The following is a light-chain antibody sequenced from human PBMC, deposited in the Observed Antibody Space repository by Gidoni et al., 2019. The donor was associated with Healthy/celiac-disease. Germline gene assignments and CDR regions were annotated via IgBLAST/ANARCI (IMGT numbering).Light chain of an antibody. CDR3: QQSYSTLET. CDR2: AAS. Sequence: SQMTQSPYSLSASVGDRVTITCRASQSISSYLNWYQQKPGKAPKLLIYAASSLQSGVPSRFSGSGSGTDFTITISSLKPEDFATYYCQQSYSTLETFGQGTKVEIK. J-gene: IGKJ1*01. V-gene: IGKV1-39*01. CDR1: QSISSY.